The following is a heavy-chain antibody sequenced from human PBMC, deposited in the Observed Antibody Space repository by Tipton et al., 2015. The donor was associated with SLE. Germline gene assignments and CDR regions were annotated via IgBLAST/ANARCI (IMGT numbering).Heavy chain of an antibody. J-gene: IGHJ2*01. CDR3: ARAQEDYYLDL. CDR2: IDHSGGT. V-gene: IGHV4-34*01. D-gene: IGHD4-11*01. CDR1: GVSVSDHY. Sequence: TLSLTCTVSGVSVSDHYWIWIRQPPGKGLEWIGEIDHSGGTKYNPSLQSRVSISVDTSKNQFSLNLSSVTAADSSVYYCARAQEDYYLDLWGRGTLVTVSS.